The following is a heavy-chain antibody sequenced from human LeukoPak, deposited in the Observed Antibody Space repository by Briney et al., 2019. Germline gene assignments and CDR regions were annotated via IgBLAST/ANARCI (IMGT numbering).Heavy chain of an antibody. Sequence: ASVKVSCKASGYTFTSYDINWVRQATGQGLEWMGWMNPNSGNTGYAQKFQGRVTITRNTSISTAYMELSRLRSDDTAVYYCARLPLKVSAFDIWGQGTMVTVSS. V-gene: IGHV1-8*03. CDR2: MNPNSGNT. CDR1: GYTFTSYD. J-gene: IGHJ3*02. CDR3: ARLPLKVSAFDI. D-gene: IGHD1-14*01.